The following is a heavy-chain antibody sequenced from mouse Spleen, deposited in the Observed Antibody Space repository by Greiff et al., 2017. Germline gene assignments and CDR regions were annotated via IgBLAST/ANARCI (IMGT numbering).Heavy chain of an antibody. J-gene: IGHJ3*01. CDR2: ISNGGGST. CDR3: AREGGVYDGYSWLAY. Sequence: EVKLVESGGGLVQPGGSLKLSCAASGFTFSSYTMSWVRQTPEKRLEWVAYISNGGGSTYYPDTVKGRFTISRDNAKNTLYLQMSSLKSEDTAMYYCAREGGVYDGYSWLAYWGQGTLVTVSA. CDR1: GFTFSSYT. D-gene: IGHD2-3*01. V-gene: IGHV5-12-2*01.